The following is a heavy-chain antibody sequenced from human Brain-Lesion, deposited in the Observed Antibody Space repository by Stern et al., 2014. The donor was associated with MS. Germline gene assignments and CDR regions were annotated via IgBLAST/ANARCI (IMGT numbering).Heavy chain of an antibody. J-gene: IGHJ6*02. Sequence: VQLLESGAEVKKPGASVKVSCKTSGYIFTGYYIHWVRQAPGQGLEWMAWINPNTGGTKYAQKFQGRVTRSRDTSISTAYVELSSLTSDDTAVYYCARDQRGITIFGVVTDYYYLGMDVWGQGTTVTVSS. D-gene: IGHD3-3*01. CDR3: ARDQRGITIFGVVTDYYYLGMDV. CDR1: GYIFTGYY. CDR2: INPNTGGT. V-gene: IGHV1-2*02.